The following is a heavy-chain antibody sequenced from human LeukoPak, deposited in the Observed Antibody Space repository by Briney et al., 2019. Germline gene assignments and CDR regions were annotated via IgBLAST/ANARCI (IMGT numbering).Heavy chain of an antibody. Sequence: SETRSLTCTVPGGSISSSSYYWGWIRQPPGKGLEWIGSIYYSGNTYYNPSLKSRVTISVDTSKNQFSLKLGSVTAADTAVYYCARLFSSSWYRGAFDLWGQGTMVTVSS. D-gene: IGHD6-13*01. CDR3: ARLFSSSWYRGAFDL. J-gene: IGHJ3*01. CDR1: GGSISSSSYY. CDR2: IYYSGNT. V-gene: IGHV4-39*01.